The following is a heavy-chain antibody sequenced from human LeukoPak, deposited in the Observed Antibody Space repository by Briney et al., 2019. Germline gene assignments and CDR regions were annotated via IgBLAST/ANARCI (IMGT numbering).Heavy chain of an antibody. CDR1: GFTFSSYA. Sequence: GRSLRLSCAASGFTFSSYAMPWVRQAPGKGLEWVAVISYDGSNKYYADSVKGRFTISRDNSKNTLYLQMNSLRAEDTAVYYCARDSGFWSGYYDYGGQGTLVTVSS. CDR3: ARDSGFWSGYYDY. D-gene: IGHD3-3*01. V-gene: IGHV3-30*01. J-gene: IGHJ4*02. CDR2: ISYDGSNK.